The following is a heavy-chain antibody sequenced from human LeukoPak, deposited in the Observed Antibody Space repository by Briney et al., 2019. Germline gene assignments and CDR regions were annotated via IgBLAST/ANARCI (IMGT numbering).Heavy chain of an antibody. D-gene: IGHD2-21*02. CDR3: AKVPRDSDCY. Sequence: PGGSLRLSCAVSGGTFSAYWMAWVPQSPGKGLEWVAEINEDGSVKYYVDSMKGRFTISRGNAKNSLYLQMNSLGAEDTAVYYCAKVPRDSDCYWGQGTLVTVSS. CDR1: GGTFSAYW. J-gene: IGHJ4*02. V-gene: IGHV3-7*01. CDR2: INEDGSVK.